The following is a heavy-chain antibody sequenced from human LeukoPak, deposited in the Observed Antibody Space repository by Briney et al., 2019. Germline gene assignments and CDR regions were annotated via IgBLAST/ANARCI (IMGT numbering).Heavy chain of an antibody. D-gene: IGHD3-10*01. J-gene: IGHJ5*02. V-gene: IGHV3-23*01. CDR1: GFTFHYYA. CDR3: AKDHGFIGSNWSDP. CDR2: ISSSSDNT. Sequence: GGSLRLSCAASGFTFHYYAMNWVRQAPGKGLEWVSAISSSSDNTYYAGSVKGRFTISRDNAKTTLYLQMNSLRADDTAVYYCAKDHGFIGSNWSDPWGQGTLVTVSS.